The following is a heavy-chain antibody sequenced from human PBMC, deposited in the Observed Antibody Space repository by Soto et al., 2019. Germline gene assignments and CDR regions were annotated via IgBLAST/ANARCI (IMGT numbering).Heavy chain of an antibody. CDR2: IIPNYGTT. J-gene: IGHJ5*02. Sequence: GASVKASCKASRGTFSSYAISWVRQAPGQGLEWMGWIIPNYGTTNYAQKLQGRVTMTTDTSTSTAYMELRSLRSDDTAVYYCASGQPFKWFDPWGQGTLVTVSS. CDR3: ASGQPFKWFDP. CDR1: RGTFSSYA. D-gene: IGHD3-3*02. V-gene: IGHV1-18*01.